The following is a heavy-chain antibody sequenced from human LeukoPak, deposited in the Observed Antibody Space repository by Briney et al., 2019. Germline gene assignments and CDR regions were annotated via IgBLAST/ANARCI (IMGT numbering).Heavy chain of an antibody. V-gene: IGHV4-34*01. J-gene: IGHJ4*02. D-gene: IGHD3-10*01. Sequence: SETLSLTCAVYGGSFSGYYWSWIRQPPGKGLEWIGEINHSGSTNYNPSLKSRVTISVDTSKNQFSLKLSSVTAADTAVYYCAGMTVRGVLYYFDYWGQGTLVTVSS. CDR1: GGSFSGYY. CDR3: AGMTVRGVLYYFDY. CDR2: INHSGST.